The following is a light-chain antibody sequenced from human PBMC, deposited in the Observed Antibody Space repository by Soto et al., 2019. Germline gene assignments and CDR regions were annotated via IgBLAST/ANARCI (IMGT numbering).Light chain of an antibody. J-gene: IGLJ3*02. Sequence: QSALTQPASVSGSPGQSITISCTGTSSDVGGYNYVSWYQQHPGKVPKLIIYEVNKGPSGVSNRFSGSKSGNTASLTISGLQPDDESHYYCCSYAGSSIWVFGGGTKLTVL. V-gene: IGLV2-14*01. CDR1: SSDVGGYNY. CDR2: EVN. CDR3: CSYAGSSIWV.